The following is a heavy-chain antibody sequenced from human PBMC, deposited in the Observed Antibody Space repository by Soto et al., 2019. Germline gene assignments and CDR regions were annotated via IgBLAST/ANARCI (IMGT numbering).Heavy chain of an antibody. V-gene: IGHV2-5*02. CDR2: IYWDDDK. CDR3: AHRPSYCSVGSCYSGFDY. CDR1: GFSLSTSGVG. D-gene: IGHD2-15*01. Sequence: QITLKESGPTLVKPTQTLTLTCTFSGFSLSTSGVGVGWIRQPPGKALEWLALIYWDDDKRYSPSLKSRLTNTKDTSKNQVFLTFTNMDPVDTATYYCAHRPSYCSVGSCYSGFDYWGQGTLVTVSS. J-gene: IGHJ4*02.